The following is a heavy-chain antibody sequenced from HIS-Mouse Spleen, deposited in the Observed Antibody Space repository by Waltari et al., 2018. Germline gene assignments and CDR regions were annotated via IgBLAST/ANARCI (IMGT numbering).Heavy chain of an antibody. CDR1: GGSFSGYY. V-gene: IGHV4-34*01. Sequence: QVQLQQWGAGLLKPSETLSLTCAVYGGSFSGYYWSWIRQPPGKGLEWIGEINHSGSTNYNPSLKSRVTITVDTSKNQFSRKLSSVTAADTAVYYCARYIAVAAIGYYFDYWGQGTLVTVSS. CDR2: INHSGST. D-gene: IGHD6-19*01. CDR3: ARYIAVAAIGYYFDY. J-gene: IGHJ4*02.